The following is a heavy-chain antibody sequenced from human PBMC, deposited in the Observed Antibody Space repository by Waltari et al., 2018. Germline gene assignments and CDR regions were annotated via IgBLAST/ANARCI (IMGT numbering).Heavy chain of an antibody. CDR2: IGDDGRNK. J-gene: IGHJ3*01. CDR1: GFPFSSFA. CDR3: AKDHSGTWSFDV. V-gene: IGHV3-30*02. D-gene: IGHD1-26*01. Sequence: QVQLVESGGGVVQPGGSLRLSCATSGFPFSSFAMHWVRQAPGKGLEWVAFIGDDGRNKYYADSVKGRFTVSRDNSKNTLSLQMSSLRVEDTAVYYCAKDHSGTWSFDVWGQGIVVTVSS.